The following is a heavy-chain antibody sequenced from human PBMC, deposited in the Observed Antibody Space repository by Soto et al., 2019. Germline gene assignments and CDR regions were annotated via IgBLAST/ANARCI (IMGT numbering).Heavy chain of an antibody. D-gene: IGHD7-27*01. J-gene: IGHJ4*02. CDR2: IYYSGST. CDR1: GGSISSYY. V-gene: IGHV4-59*01. CDR3: ARMRRGGNWGSFDY. Sequence: SETLSLTCTVSGGSISSYYWSWIRQPPGKGLEWIGYIYYSGSTNYNPSLKSRVTISVDTSKNQFSLKLSSVTAADTAVYYCARMRRGGNWGSFDYWGQGTLVTVSS.